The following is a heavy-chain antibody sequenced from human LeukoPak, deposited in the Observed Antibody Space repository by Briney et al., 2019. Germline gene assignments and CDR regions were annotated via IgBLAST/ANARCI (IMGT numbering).Heavy chain of an antibody. J-gene: IGHJ5*02. V-gene: IGHV1-2*02. CDR2: INPHSRAT. D-gene: IGHD5/OR15-5a*01. CDR3: VTTSVTNPRDP. CDR1: GNDFSDFY. Sequence: GASVKVSYKASGNDFSDFYFIWVRQAPGRGLEWVGWINPHSRATHYAQRFRGRVTMEASITTAYMELNSLTSDDTAVYYCVTTSVTNPRDPWGQGTLVTVSS.